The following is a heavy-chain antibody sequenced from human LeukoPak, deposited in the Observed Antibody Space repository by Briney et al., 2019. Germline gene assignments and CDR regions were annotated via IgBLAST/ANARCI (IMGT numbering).Heavy chain of an antibody. Sequence: GGSLRLSCTASGFTFGDYAMSWFRQAPGKGLEWVGFIRSEAYGGTTEYAASVKGRFTISRDDSKSIAYLQMNSLRAEDTAVYYCARSYYYGSGSYFALDYWGQGTLVTVSS. J-gene: IGHJ4*02. CDR2: IRSEAYGGTT. CDR3: ARSYYYGSGSYFALDY. CDR1: GFTFGDYA. D-gene: IGHD3-10*01. V-gene: IGHV3-49*03.